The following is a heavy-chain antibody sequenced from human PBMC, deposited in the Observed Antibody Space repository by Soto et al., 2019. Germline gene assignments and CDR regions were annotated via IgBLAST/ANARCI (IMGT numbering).Heavy chain of an antibody. CDR2: IVVGSGNT. J-gene: IGHJ6*02. CDR1: GFTFTSPA. CDR3: AADKDYDFWSGYPTDGMDV. V-gene: IGHV1-58*01. D-gene: IGHD3-3*01. Sequence: SVKVSCKASGFTFTSPAVQWVRQARGQRLEWIGWIVVGSGNTNYAQKFQERVTITGDMSTNTAYMELSSLRSEDTAVYYCAADKDYDFWSGYPTDGMDVWGQGTTVTVS.